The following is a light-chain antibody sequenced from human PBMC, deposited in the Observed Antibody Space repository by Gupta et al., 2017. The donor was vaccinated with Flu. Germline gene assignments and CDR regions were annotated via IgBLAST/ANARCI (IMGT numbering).Light chain of an antibody. CDR3: HVWNSSRDHRGNV. CDR2: DDT. CDR1: NIGTKG. Sequence: TGRITCETNNIGTKGGHWYQHKPDQSPVLVIFDDTDRPEGSSARFSGSSSGKTATLTVSGVEAGDEADDFCHVWNSSRDHRGNVFGTGTRVTVL. J-gene: IGLJ1*01. V-gene: IGLV3-21*02.